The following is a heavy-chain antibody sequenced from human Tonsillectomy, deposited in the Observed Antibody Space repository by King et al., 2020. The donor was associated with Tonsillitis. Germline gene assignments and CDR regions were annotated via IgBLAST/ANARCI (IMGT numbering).Heavy chain of an antibody. CDR1: GFTFSSYA. Sequence: VQLVESGGGLVQPGGSLRLSCAASGFTFSSYAMSWVRQAPGKGLEWVSGIRDSGANTYYADSVKGRITISRDNSKNTLYLQMNSLRAEDTAVYYCAKGHSGGFDHWGQGTLVTVSS. CDR3: AKGHSGGFDH. V-gene: IGHV3-23*04. J-gene: IGHJ4*02. D-gene: IGHD4-23*01. CDR2: IRDSGANT.